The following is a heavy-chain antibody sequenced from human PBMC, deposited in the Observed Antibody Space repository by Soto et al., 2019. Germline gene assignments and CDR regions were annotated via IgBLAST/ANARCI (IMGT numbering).Heavy chain of an antibody. CDR1: GFTFSSYG. D-gene: IGHD3-9*01. Sequence: QVQLVESGGGVVQPGRSLRLSCAASGFTFSSYGMHWVRQAPGKGLEWVAVIWYDGSNKYYADSVKGPFTISRDNSKNTLYLQMNSLRAEDTAVYYCARDGAPYYDLLTGEMAFDIWGQGTMVTVSS. CDR3: ARDGAPYYDLLTGEMAFDI. V-gene: IGHV3-33*01. CDR2: IWYDGSNK. J-gene: IGHJ3*02.